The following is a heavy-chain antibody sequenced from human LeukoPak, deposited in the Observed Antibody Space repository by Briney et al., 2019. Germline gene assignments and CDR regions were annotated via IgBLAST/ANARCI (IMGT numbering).Heavy chain of an antibody. Sequence: PGGSLRLACAASGIVFSNTAMNWARQSPGRGLDWISAISGGGERTSYADSVKGRFTISRDNSKNMVYLQINSPRVDDTAIYYCGKDGGHYSSGPEFDPRGQGALVTVSS. V-gene: IGHV3-23*01. J-gene: IGHJ5*02. D-gene: IGHD3-22*01. CDR1: GIVFSNTA. CDR3: GKDGGHYSSGPEFDP. CDR2: ISGGGERT.